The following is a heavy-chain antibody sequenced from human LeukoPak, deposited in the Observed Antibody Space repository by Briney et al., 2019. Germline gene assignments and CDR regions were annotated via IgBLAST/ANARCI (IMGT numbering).Heavy chain of an antibody. J-gene: IGHJ4*02. CDR2: IWYDGSNK. D-gene: IGHD2-15*01. CDR3: ARDRAAYFDY. V-gene: IGHV3-33*01. CDR1: GFTFSSYG. Sequence: PGGSLRLSCAASGFTFSSYGMHWVRQAPGKGLEWVAVIWYDGSNKYYADSVKGRFTIPRDNSKNTLYLQTNSLRAEDTAVYYCARDRAAYFDYWGQGTLVTVSS.